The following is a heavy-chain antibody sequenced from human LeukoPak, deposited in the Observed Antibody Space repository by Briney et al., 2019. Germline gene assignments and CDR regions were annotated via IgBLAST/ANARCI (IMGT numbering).Heavy chain of an antibody. D-gene: IGHD3-16*01. J-gene: IGHJ6*03. CDR2: ISGSGGST. V-gene: IGHV3-23*01. Sequence: GGSLRLSCAASGFTFSSYAMSWVRQAPGKGLEWVSAISGSGGSTYYADSVKGRFTISRDNSKNTLYLQMNSLRAEDTAVYYCAIGLGDYYYYYMDVWGKGTTVTVSS. CDR1: GFTFSSYA. CDR3: AIGLGDYYYYYMDV.